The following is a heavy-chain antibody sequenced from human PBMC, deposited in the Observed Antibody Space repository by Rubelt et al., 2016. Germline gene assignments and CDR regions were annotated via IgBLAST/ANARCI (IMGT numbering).Heavy chain of an antibody. CDR3: ARGRRGSSSWLGRDYYGMDV. Sequence: QVQLQQWGAGLLKPSETLSLTCAVYGGSFSGYYWSWIRQPPGKGLEWIGEINHSGSTNYNPSLKSRVTISVETSKDQFSRKLSSVTAADTAVYYCARGRRGSSSWLGRDYYGMDVWGRGTTVTVSS. CDR2: INHSGST. D-gene: IGHD6-13*01. J-gene: IGHJ6*02. CDR1: GGSFSGYY. V-gene: IGHV4-34*01.